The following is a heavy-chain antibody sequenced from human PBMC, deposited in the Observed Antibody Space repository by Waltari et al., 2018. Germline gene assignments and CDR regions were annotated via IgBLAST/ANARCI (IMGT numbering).Heavy chain of an antibody. D-gene: IGHD5-12*01. V-gene: IGHV4-39*01. J-gene: IGHJ3*01. CDR1: GLSIASIRSY. CDR3: ATYIGASLGTAAFDV. Sequence: QLQRQESGRGLVTPSETLSLTCSVYGLSIASIRSYWGWIRQPPGQGRKWIATMSYSGAAYSSPSLKSRVTVSRDTSKNQLSLKLDSVSAADTALYYCATYIGASLGTAAFDVWGQGTMVTVSS. CDR2: MSYSGAA.